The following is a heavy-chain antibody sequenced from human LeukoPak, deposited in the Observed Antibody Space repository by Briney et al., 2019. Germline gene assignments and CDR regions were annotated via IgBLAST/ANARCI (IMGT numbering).Heavy chain of an antibody. J-gene: IGHJ6*02. CDR3: AKYSYGYYSYGYYYYGMEV. Sequence: PGGSLRLSCAASGFTFSSYGMHWVRQAPGKGLEWVAVIWYDGSNKYYADSVKGRFTISRDNSKNTLYLQMNSLRAEDTAVFYCAKYSYGYYSYGYYYYGMEVWGQGTTVSVSS. D-gene: IGHD5-18*01. V-gene: IGHV3-33*06. CDR2: IWYDGSNK. CDR1: GFTFSSYG.